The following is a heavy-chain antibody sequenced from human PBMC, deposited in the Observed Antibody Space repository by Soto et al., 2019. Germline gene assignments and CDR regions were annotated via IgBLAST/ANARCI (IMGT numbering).Heavy chain of an antibody. D-gene: IGHD4-17*01. V-gene: IGHV3-48*01. CDR1: GCTFSSYS. J-gene: IGHJ4*02. CDR3: AKGRRSTVSTGFDC. CDR2: ISSSSSTK. Sequence: WVTLRLSCAPSGCTFSSYSLHSVRQAPGKGLEWGPYISSSSSTKYYADSVKGRISISRDTSKNTLNLQMNSLRAVDTTVYNWAKGRRSTVSTGFDCWGQG.